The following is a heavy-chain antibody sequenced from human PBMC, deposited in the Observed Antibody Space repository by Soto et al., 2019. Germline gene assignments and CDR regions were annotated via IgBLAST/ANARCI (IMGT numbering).Heavy chain of an antibody. Sequence: SVKVSCKASGGTFSSYAISWVRQAPGQGLEWMRGIIPIFGTANYAQKFQGRVTITADESTSTAYMELSSLRSEDTAVYYCARLSRYSQPPNNWFAPWGQGTLVTVSS. CDR1: GGTFSSYA. V-gene: IGHV1-69*13. CDR2: IIPIFGTA. D-gene: IGHD2-21*01. CDR3: ARLSRYSQPPNNWFAP. J-gene: IGHJ5*02.